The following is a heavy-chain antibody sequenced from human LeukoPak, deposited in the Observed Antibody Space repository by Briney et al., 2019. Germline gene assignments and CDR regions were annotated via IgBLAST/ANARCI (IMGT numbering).Heavy chain of an antibody. D-gene: IGHD3-10*01. J-gene: IGHJ1*01. CDR3: ARDQGLWFGELLPHGEYFQH. CDR1: GGTFSGYA. Sequence: GSSVKVSCKASGGTFSGYAFSWVRQAPGQGLEWMGGIIPMFGRTNYAQTFQGRVTITADESTSTAYMELTSLRSDDTAVYYCARDQGLWFGELLPHGEYFQHWGQGPLVTVSS. CDR2: IIPMFGRT. V-gene: IGHV1-69*01.